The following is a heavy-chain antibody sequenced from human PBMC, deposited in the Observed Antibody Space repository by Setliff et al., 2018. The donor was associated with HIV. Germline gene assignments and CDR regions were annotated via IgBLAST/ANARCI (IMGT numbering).Heavy chain of an antibody. CDR3: ARAFGYHDFWSGYSGDEFDI. D-gene: IGHD3-3*01. J-gene: IGHJ3*02. Sequence: PGGSLRLSCAASGFTFSGSAMHWVRQASGKGLEWVGRIRSKGYGSATAYAASVKGRFTISRDDSKNTAYLQMDRLRSEDTAVYYCARAFGYHDFWSGYSGDEFDIWGQGTLVTVSS. V-gene: IGHV3-73*01. CDR1: GFTFSGSA. CDR2: IRSKGYGSAT.